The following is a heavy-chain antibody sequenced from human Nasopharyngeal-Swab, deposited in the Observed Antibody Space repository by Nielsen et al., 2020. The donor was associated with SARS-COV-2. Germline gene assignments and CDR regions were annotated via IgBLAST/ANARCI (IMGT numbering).Heavy chain of an antibody. CDR3: AKSMAYFQLSGTYNLDF. CDR2: ISYVGSIR. V-gene: IGHV3-30*18. CDR1: GFTFTYFC. J-gene: IGHJ4*02. Sequence: GGSLTLSCAASGFTFTYFCMHWVRQAPGKGLEWVAFISYVGSIRNYIDSVKGRFTVSRDSSKNTVYLQMNSLRPDDTAVYFCAKSMAYFQLSGTYNLDFWGQGTLVTVSS. D-gene: IGHD2-21*01.